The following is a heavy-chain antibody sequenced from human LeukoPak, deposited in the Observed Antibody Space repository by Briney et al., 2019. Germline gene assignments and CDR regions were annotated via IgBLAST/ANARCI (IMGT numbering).Heavy chain of an antibody. CDR1: GFTFSSYG. CDR3: AKGRRTGDYDFWSGPIGGFDP. Sequence: GGSLRLSCAASGFTFSSYGMHWVRQAPGKGLEWVAVIWYDGSNKYYADSVKGRFTISRDNSKNTLYLQMNSLRAEDTAVYYCAKGRRTGDYDFWSGPIGGFDPWGQGTLVTVSS. CDR2: IWYDGSNK. J-gene: IGHJ5*02. V-gene: IGHV3-33*06. D-gene: IGHD3-3*01.